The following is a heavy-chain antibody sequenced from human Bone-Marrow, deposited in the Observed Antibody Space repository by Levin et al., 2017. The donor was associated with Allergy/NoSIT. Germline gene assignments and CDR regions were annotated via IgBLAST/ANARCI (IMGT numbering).Heavy chain of an antibody. CDR1: GYSVNSSNY. J-gene: IGHJ3*02. CDR2: ISHSGKI. V-gene: IGHV4-38-2*02. CDR3: ARDKDDTFDI. Sequence: PSETLSLTCGVSGYSVNSSNYWGWIRQPPGMGLEWIGTISHSGKIYYNESLKSRVTISLDTSKNHFSLRLSSVTAADTAVYFCARDKDDTFDIWGRGTMVTVSS.